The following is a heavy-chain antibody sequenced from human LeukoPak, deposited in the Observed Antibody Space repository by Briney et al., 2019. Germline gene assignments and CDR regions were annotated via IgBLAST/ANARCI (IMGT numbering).Heavy chain of an antibody. V-gene: IGHV1-24*01. J-gene: IGHJ5*02. CDR1: GYTLTELS. CDR2: FDPEDGET. Sequence: ASVKVSCKVSGYTLTELSMHWVRQAPGKGLEWMGGFDPEDGETIYAQKFQGRVTITTDESTSTAYMELSSLRSEDTAVYYCARQAGYSSSWYVGWFDPWGQGTLVTVSS. CDR3: ARQAGYSSSWYVGWFDP. D-gene: IGHD6-13*01.